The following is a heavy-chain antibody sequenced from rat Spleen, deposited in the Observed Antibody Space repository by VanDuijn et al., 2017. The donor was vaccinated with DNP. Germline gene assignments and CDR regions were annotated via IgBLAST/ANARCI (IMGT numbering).Heavy chain of an antibody. D-gene: IGHD1-9*01. CDR3: ARMGNYGYSYWYFDF. CDR2: ISTGGGNT. V-gene: IGHV5S13*01. CDR1: GFTFSNYG. Sequence: EVQLVESGGGLVQPGRSLKLSCAASGFTFSNYGMAWVRQAPTKGLEWVASISTGGGNTYYRDSVKGRFTISSDNAKNTQYLQMDSLRSEDTATYYCARMGNYGYSYWYFDFWGPGTMVTVSS. J-gene: IGHJ1*01.